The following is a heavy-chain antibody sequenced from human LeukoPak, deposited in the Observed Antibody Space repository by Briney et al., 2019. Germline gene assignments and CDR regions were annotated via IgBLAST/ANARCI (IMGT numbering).Heavy chain of an antibody. CDR1: GGSISSYY. CDR3: ARGNIRFLAP. V-gene: IGHV4-59*01. Sequence: SETLSLTCTVSGGSISSYYWSWIRQPPEKGLEWIGYIYYSGSTNYNPSLRSRVTISVDTSKNQFSLKLSSVTAADTAVYYCARGNIRFLAPWGQGTLVTVSS. D-gene: IGHD3-3*01. J-gene: IGHJ4*02. CDR2: IYYSGST.